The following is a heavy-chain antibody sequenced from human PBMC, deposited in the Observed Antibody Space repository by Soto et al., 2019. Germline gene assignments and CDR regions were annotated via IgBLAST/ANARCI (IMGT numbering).Heavy chain of an antibody. CDR2: IYPGDSDT. J-gene: IGHJ3*02. CDR1: GYTFTTYW. CDR3: ARIIAVAGADAFDI. D-gene: IGHD6-19*01. V-gene: IGHV5-51*01. Sequence: PGESLKISCKGSGYTFTTYWIAWVRQMPGKGLEWMGIIYPGDSDTRYGPSFQGQVTISADKSNSTAYLQWSSLQASDTAMYYCARIIAVAGADAFDIWAKGQWSPSPQ.